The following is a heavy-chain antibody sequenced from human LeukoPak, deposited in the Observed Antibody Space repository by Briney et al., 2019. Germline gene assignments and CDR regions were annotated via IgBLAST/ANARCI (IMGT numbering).Heavy chain of an antibody. CDR1: GYSFVGYG. CDR2: FNPENGNT. CDR3: AGILTDYQAVNWFDP. Sequence: GASVKVSRKASGYSFVGYGITWVRQAPGQGLEWMGWFNPENGNTNYAQKVQGRVTMTADTSTSTSYMELRSLRSDDTAVYYCAGILTDYQAVNWFDPWGQGTLVTVSS. V-gene: IGHV1-18*01. J-gene: IGHJ5*02. D-gene: IGHD3-9*01.